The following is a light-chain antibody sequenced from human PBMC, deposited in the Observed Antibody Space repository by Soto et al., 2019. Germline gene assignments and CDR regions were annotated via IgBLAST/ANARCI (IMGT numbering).Light chain of an antibody. CDR1: QSVSNNY. J-gene: IGKJ1*01. Sequence: EIVLTQSPGTLSLSPGKRATLSCRASQSVSNNYLAWYQQKPGQAPRLLIYGASNRATGIPDRFSGSGSGTDFTLTISRLEPEDFAVYYCQQYGSPGTFGQGTKVDIK. V-gene: IGKV3-20*01. CDR3: QQYGSPGT. CDR2: GAS.